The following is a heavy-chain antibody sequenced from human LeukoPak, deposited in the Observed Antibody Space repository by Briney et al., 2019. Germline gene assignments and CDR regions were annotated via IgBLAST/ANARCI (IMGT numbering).Heavy chain of an antibody. D-gene: IGHD6-19*01. CDR2: LYVGGTT. CDR3: ASLTASGWHGLVY. CDR1: GFIVSNNY. J-gene: IGHJ4*02. Sequence: GGSLRLSCAASGFIVSNNYMTWVRQAPGKGLEWVSVLYVGGTTYYADSVKGRFTISRDSSKNTLYLQMSSLRAEDTAIYYCASLTASGWHGLVYWGLGTLATVSS. V-gene: IGHV3-53*01.